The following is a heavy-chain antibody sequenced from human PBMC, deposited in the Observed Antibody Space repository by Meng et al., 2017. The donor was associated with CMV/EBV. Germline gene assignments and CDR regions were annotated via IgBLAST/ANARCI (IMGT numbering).Heavy chain of an antibody. CDR1: GYTFTGYY. CDR2: INPNSGAT. V-gene: IGHV1-2*02. J-gene: IGHJ4*02. CDR3: ATEAIAAAGTGFDY. D-gene: IGHD6-13*01. Sequence: ASVKVSCKASGYTFTGYYIHWVQQAPGQGLEWMGWINPNSGATNYAQKFQGRVTMTRDTSISTAYMELSRLRSDDTAVYYCATEAIAAAGTGFDYWGQGTLVTVSS.